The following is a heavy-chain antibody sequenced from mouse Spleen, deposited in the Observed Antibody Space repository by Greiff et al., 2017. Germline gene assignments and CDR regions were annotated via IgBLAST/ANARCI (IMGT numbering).Heavy chain of an antibody. Sequence: VQLQQSGAELVKPGASVKLSCKASGYTFTEYTIHWVKQRSGQGLEWIGWFYPGSGSIKYNEKFKDKATLTADKSSSTVYMELSRLTSEDSAVCFCARHEYGNYRDYYAMDYWGQGTSVTVSS. J-gene: IGHJ4*01. D-gene: IGHD2-1*01. V-gene: IGHV1-62-2*01. CDR1: GYTFTEYT. CDR3: ARHEYGNYRDYYAMDY. CDR2: FYPGSGSI.